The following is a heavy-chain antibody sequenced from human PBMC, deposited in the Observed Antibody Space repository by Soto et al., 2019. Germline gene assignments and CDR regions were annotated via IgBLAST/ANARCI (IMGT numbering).Heavy chain of an antibody. CDR2: IYYSGST. CDR1: GGSISSYY. J-gene: IGHJ6*01. V-gene: IGHV4-59*12. CDR3: ARAESGSAYDNHYRMDV. D-gene: IGHD5-12*01. Sequence: SETLSLTCTVSGGSISSYYWSWIRQPPGKGLEWIGYIYYSGSTNYNPSLKSRVTISVDTSKNQFSLKLSSVTAADTAVYYCARAESGSAYDNHYRMDVWGQGTPVTVSS.